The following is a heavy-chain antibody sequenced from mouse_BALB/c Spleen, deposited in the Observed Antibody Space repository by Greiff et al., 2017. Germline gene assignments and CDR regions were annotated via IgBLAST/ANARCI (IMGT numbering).Heavy chain of an antibody. D-gene: IGHD2-3*01. CDR3: ARGRWLLLGYFDV. Sequence: EVQLQQSGAELVKPGASVKLSCTASGFNIKDTYMHWVKQRPEQGLEWIGRIDPANGNTKYDPKFQGKATITADTSSNTAYLQLSSLTSEDTAVYYCARGRWLLLGYFDVWGAGTTVTVSS. J-gene: IGHJ1*01. V-gene: IGHV14-3*02. CDR1: GFNIKDTY. CDR2: IDPANGNT.